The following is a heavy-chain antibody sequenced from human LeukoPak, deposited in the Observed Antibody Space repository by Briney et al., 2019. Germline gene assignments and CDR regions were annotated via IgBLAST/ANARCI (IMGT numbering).Heavy chain of an antibody. Sequence: SQTLLLTCAISGDSVSSSSAAWNWIRQSPSRGLEWLGRTYYRSKWSTDYAVSVKSRITVNPDTSKNQFSLQLNSVTPEDTAVYYCARLENWAFDFWGQGTQSPSPQ. D-gene: IGHD7-27*01. V-gene: IGHV6-1*01. CDR1: GDSVSSSSAA. CDR3: ARLENWAFDF. CDR2: TYYRSKWST. J-gene: IGHJ4*02.